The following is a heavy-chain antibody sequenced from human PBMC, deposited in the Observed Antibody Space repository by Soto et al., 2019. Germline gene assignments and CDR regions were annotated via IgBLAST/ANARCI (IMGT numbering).Heavy chain of an antibody. CDR1: GFSFRNYA. Sequence: EVQLLESGGGLVQPGGSLRLCCAASGFSFRNYAMSWVRQAPGKGLEWISTLTGSSSNTYYADSVKGRFAISRDNSRNTLYLQMHSLTAEDTAVYYCANGRATYGLLTHDYWGQGTLVTVSS. CDR2: LTGSSSNT. CDR3: ANGRATYGLLTHDY. D-gene: IGHD3-9*01. J-gene: IGHJ4*02. V-gene: IGHV3-23*01.